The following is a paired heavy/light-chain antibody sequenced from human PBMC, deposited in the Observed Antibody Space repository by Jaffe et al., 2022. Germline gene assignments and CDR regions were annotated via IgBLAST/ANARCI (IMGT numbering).Heavy chain of an antibody. CDR3: AKVPRTGFGGSYSDL. CDR1: GLILSNYG. Sequence: QVQLVASGGGVVQPGGSLRLSCAASGLILSNYGVHWVRQAPGKGLDWVAFIRYDSINKYYADDVKGRFTISRDNSESRVYLEMNSLRAEDTAMYYCAKVPRTGFGGSYSDLWGQGTLVTVSS. CDR2: IRYDSINK. V-gene: IGHV3-30*02. D-gene: IGHD1-26*01. J-gene: IGHJ5*02.
Light chain of an antibody. CDR3: QQYGRSPWT. J-gene: IGKJ1*01. Sequence: EIVLTQSPDILSLSPGERATLSCRASQSVSSNYLAWYQQKPGQAPRLLIYVASSRATGIPDRFSGGGSGTDFTLTISRLEPEDFAVYYCQQYGRSPWTFGQGTKVEIK. V-gene: IGKV3-20*01. CDR2: VAS. CDR1: QSVSSNY.